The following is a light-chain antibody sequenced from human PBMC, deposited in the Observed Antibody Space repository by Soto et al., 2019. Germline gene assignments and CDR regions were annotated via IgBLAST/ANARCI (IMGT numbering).Light chain of an antibody. CDR2: EVS. Sequence: ALTQPASVSGSPGQSITISCTGTSSDVGGYNYVSWYQQHPGKAPKLMIYEVSNRPSGVSNRLSGSKSGNTASLTISGLQAEDEADYYCSSYTSSSTYVFGTGTKVTVL. CDR3: SSYTSSSTYV. CDR1: SSDVGGYNY. J-gene: IGLJ1*01. V-gene: IGLV2-14*01.